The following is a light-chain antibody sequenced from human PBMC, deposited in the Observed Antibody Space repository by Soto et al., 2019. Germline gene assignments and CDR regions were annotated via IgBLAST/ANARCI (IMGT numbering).Light chain of an antibody. V-gene: IGLV4-69*01. Sequence: QPVLTQSPSASASLGASVKLTCTLSSGHSSYAIAWHQQQPEKGPRHSMIINSDGTHNKGDGIPDRFSGSSSGAERDLTISSLQSEDEAVYYCQTWGTGIRVFGGGTKVTVL. CDR3: QTWGTGIRV. CDR2: INSDGTH. CDR1: SGHSSYA. J-gene: IGLJ3*02.